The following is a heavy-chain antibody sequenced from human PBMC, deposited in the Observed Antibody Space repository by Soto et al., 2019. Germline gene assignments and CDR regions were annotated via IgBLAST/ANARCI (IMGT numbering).Heavy chain of an antibody. J-gene: IGHJ4*02. CDR3: ALGRTTVNRRFDF. CDR1: GGTSSSYA. CDR2: IIPILDTT. Sequence: QVQAVQSGAEVKKPGSSVRVSCKASGGTSSSYAITCMRPAPGQGLEWMGGIIPILDTTDYAQKFQGRVTLTADESTSTVYMELSSLTSEDSAVYYCALGRTTVNRRFDFWGPGTLVSVSS. D-gene: IGHD4-4*01. V-gene: IGHV1-69*01.